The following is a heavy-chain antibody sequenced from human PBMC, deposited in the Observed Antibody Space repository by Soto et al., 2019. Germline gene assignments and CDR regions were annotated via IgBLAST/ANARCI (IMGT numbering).Heavy chain of an antibody. Sequence: EVQLVESGGGTVQPGGSLRLSCAASGYTFSTYWMHWVRQAPGKGLVWVSRINPESTTINYADTVRGRFTISRDNTTKTLSLNMIRLRDADTAEYYCTREANGPYDHWGQGTLVTVSP. J-gene: IGHJ4*02. CDR3: TREANGPYDH. V-gene: IGHV3-74*01. CDR1: GYTFSTYW. CDR2: INPESTTI. D-gene: IGHD2-8*01.